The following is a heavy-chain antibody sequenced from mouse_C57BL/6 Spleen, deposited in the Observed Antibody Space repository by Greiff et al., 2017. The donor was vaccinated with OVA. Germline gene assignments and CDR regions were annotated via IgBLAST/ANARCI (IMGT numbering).Heavy chain of an antibody. J-gene: IGHJ2*01. D-gene: IGHD1-1*01. Sequence: QVQLKESGAELARPGASVKMSCKASGYTFTSYTMHWVQQRPGQGMEWIGYINPSSGDTKYNQKFKDKATLTADKSSSTANRQLSSLTSEDSAVYYCARSTVVATEYFDYWGQGTTLTVSS. CDR1: GYTFTSYT. CDR3: ARSTVVATEYFDY. CDR2: INPSSGDT. V-gene: IGHV1-4*01.